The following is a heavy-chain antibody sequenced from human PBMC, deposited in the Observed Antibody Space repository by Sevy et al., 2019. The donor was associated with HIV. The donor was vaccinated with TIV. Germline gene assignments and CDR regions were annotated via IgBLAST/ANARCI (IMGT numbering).Heavy chain of an antibody. J-gene: IGHJ4*02. CDR3: TRNTASAGVGGFDY. Sequence: GESLKISCAASGFTFSSFGMHWVRQAPGKGLEWVAFIRYDGNEKYYAESVKGRFTISRDNSKNTLFLQMNSLRSEDTAVYYCTRNTASAGVGGFDYWGQGTLVTVSS. D-gene: IGHD6-13*01. V-gene: IGHV3-30*02. CDR1: GFTFSSFG. CDR2: IRYDGNEK.